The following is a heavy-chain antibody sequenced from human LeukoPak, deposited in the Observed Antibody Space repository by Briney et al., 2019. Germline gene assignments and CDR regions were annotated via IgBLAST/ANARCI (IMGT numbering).Heavy chain of an antibody. D-gene: IGHD6-13*01. CDR2: IYYSGST. Sequence: SQTLSLTCTVSGGSISSGGYYWSWIRQHPGKGLEWIGYIYYSGSTYYNPSLKSRVTISVDTSKNQFSLKLSSVTAADTAVYYCARADSSSWYFDYRGQGTLVTVSS. CDR3: ARADSSSWYFDY. CDR1: GGSISSGGYY. J-gene: IGHJ4*02. V-gene: IGHV4-31*03.